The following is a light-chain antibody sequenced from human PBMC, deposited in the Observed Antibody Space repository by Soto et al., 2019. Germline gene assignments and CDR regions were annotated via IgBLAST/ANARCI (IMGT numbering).Light chain of an antibody. V-gene: IGKV1-39*01. Sequence: DIQMTQSPSSLSASVGDRVTITCLASQSISSYLNWYQQKPGKAPKLLIYAASSLQSGVPSRFSGSGSGTALTLTINSLQPEDFATYDCQQSYSTPRTFGQGTKMEIK. CDR3: QQSYSTPRT. CDR1: QSISSY. J-gene: IGKJ1*01. CDR2: AAS.